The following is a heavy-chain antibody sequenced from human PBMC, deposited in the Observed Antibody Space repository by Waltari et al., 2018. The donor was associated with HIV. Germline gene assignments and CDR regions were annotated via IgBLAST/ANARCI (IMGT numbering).Heavy chain of an antibody. V-gene: IGHV3-9*01. Sequence: EVQLVESGGGLVQPGRSLSLSCAASGFTFDAYAMHWVRQPPGKGLEWVSGISWNSGSIDYADSVKGRFTISRDNTKNSLYLQMNSVRAEDTALYYCAKDRGPFIAVAGTWGQGTLVTVSS. CDR3: AKDRGPFIAVAGT. CDR2: ISWNSGSI. D-gene: IGHD6-19*01. J-gene: IGHJ5*02. CDR1: GFTFDAYA.